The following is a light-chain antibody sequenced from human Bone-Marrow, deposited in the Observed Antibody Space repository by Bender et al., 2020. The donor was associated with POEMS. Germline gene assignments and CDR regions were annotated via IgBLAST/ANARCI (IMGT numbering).Light chain of an antibody. CDR3: SSYSSTSTPYV. CDR2: DDT. Sequence: QSAPAQPASVSASPGQSISISCTGTSSDVGHSSLVSWYRQHPGKAPTLMIHDDTYRPSEVSNRFSGSKSGNTASLTISGLQAEDEADYYCSSYSSTSTPYVFGTGTKVTVL. CDR1: SSDVGHSSL. V-gene: IGLV2-14*02. J-gene: IGLJ1*01.